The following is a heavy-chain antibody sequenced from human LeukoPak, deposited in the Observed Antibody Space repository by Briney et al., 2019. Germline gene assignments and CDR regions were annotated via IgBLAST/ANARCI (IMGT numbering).Heavy chain of an antibody. CDR1: GFTFSSYS. CDR3: ARDSDPLDYRSSPFDY. D-gene: IGHD4-11*01. Sequence: GGSLRLSCAASGFTFSSYSMNWVRQAPGQGLEWVSYISSSTSTIYYADSVKGRFTISRDNVKNTLYLQLNSLRAEDTAVYYCARDSDPLDYRSSPFDYWGQGTLVTVSS. V-gene: IGHV3-48*01. CDR2: ISSSTSTI. J-gene: IGHJ4*02.